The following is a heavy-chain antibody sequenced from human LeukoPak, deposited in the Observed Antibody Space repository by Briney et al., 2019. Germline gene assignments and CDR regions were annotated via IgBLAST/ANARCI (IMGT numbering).Heavy chain of an antibody. CDR2: ISYDGSNK. D-gene: IGHD3-22*01. CDR1: GFTFSSYA. CDR3: ARDQIPHSSGYPYYFDY. Sequence: PGGSLRLSCAASGFTFSSYAMHWVRQAPGKGLEWVAVISYDGSNKYYADSVKGRFTISRDNSKNTLYLQMNSLRAEDTAVYYCARDQIPHSSGYPYYFDYWGQGTLVTVSS. J-gene: IGHJ4*02. V-gene: IGHV3-30-3*01.